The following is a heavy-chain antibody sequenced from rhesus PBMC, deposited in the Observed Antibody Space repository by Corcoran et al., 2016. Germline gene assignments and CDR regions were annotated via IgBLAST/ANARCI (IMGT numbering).Heavy chain of an antibody. CDR2: INGNRGST. CDR3: ARDQLAGNY. D-gene: IGHD4-29*01. V-gene: IGHV4-80*01. J-gene: IGHJ4*01. Sequence: QVQLQESGPGLVKPSETLSLTCAVSGASISSSWWSWIRQPTGKGREWIGEINGNRGSTYYNHSLKRRVTISKDASKNQFSLKLSSVTAADTAVYYCARDQLAGNYWGQGVLVTVSS. CDR1: GASISSSW.